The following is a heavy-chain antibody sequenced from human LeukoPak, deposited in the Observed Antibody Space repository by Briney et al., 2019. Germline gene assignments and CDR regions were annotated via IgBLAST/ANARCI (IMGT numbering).Heavy chain of an antibody. CDR3: ARDGHPYNWNDFDY. CDR1: GYTFTGYY. Sequence: GASVKVSCKASGYTFTGYYMHWVRQAPGQGLEWMGWINPNSGGTNHAQKFQGRITMTRDTSISTAYMELRSLKSDDTAVYYCARDGHPYNWNDFDYWGQGALVTVSS. CDR2: INPNSGGT. V-gene: IGHV1-2*02. J-gene: IGHJ4*01. D-gene: IGHD1-1*01.